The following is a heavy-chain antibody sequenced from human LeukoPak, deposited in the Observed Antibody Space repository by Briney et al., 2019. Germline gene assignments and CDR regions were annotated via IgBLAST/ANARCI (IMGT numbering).Heavy chain of an antibody. J-gene: IGHJ4*02. D-gene: IGHD3-9*01. Sequence: GGSLRLSCAAFGFTFSSYAMSWVRQAPGRGLEWVSDITSSGDSTYYADSVKGRFTISRDNPKNTLYLQMNSLRAEDTAIYYCVKEYFGFAFDYWGQGTVVTVSS. CDR3: VKEYFGFAFDY. CDR2: ITSSGDST. V-gene: IGHV3-23*01. CDR1: GFTFSSYA.